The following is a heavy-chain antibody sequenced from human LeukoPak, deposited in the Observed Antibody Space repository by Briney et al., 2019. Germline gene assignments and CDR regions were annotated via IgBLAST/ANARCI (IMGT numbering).Heavy chain of an antibody. V-gene: IGHV4-4*07. CDR1: GGSISRYY. J-gene: IGHJ4*02. CDR2: IYTSGST. D-gene: IGHD3-10*01. CDR3: ARDFGSGSYYNPLYFDY. Sequence: PSETLSLTCTVSGGSISRYYWSWIRQPAGKGLEWIGRIYTSGSTNYNPSLKSRVTISVDKSKNQFSLKLSSVTAADTAVYYCARDFGSGSYYNPLYFDYWGQGTLVTVSS.